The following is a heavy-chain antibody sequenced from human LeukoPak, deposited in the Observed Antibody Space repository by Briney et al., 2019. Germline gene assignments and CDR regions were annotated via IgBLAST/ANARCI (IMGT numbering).Heavy chain of an antibody. V-gene: IGHV1-69*13. D-gene: IGHD1-26*01. Sequence: ASVKVSCKASVGTFSSYAISWVRQAPGQGLEWMGGIIPIFGTANYAQKFQGRVTITADESTSTAYMELSSLRSEDTAVYYCAREYSGSYLSYFDYWGQGTLVTGSS. CDR2: IIPIFGTA. CDR3: AREYSGSYLSYFDY. J-gene: IGHJ4*02. CDR1: VGTFSSYA.